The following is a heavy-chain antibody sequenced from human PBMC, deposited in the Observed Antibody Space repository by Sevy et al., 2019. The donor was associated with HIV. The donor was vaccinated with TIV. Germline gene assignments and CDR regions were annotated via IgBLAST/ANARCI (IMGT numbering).Heavy chain of an antibody. CDR3: ARAIHGDYEHYFDY. CDR2: ISSSGSTI. V-gene: IGHV3-11*01. Sequence: GGSLRLSCAASGFTFSDYYMSWIRQAPGKGLEWVSYISSSGSTIYYANSVKGRFTISRDNAKNSLYLQMNSLRAEDTAVYYCARAIHGDYEHYFDYWGQGTLVTVSS. D-gene: IGHD4-17*01. CDR1: GFTFSDYY. J-gene: IGHJ4*02.